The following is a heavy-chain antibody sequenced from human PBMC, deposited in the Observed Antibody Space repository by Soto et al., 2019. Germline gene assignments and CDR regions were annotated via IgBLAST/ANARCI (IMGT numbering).Heavy chain of an antibody. J-gene: IGHJ3*02. CDR1: GFTFSSYA. V-gene: IGHV3-30-3*01. D-gene: IGHD5-18*01. CDR2: ISYDGSNK. CDR3: ATGYRYGRTSGSADFYI. Sequence: PGGSLRLSCAASGFTFSSYAMHWVRQAPGKGLEWVAVISYDGSNKYYADSVKGRFTISRDNSKNTLYLQMNSLRAEDTAVYYCATGYRYGRTSGSADFYIWGQGTMVTASS.